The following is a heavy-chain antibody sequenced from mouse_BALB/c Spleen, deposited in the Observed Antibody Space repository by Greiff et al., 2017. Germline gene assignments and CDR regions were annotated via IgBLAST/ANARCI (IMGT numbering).Heavy chain of an antibody. Sequence: LQQPGSELVRPGASVKLSCKASGYTFTSYWMHWVKQRPGQGLEWIGNIYPGSGSTNYDEKFKSKATLTVDTSSSTAYMQLSSLTSEDSAVYYCTRDRPFDYWGQGTTLTVSS. V-gene: IGHV1S22*01. CDR1: GYTFTSYW. CDR3: TRDRPFDY. D-gene: IGHD2-14*01. CDR2: IYPGSGST. J-gene: IGHJ2*01.